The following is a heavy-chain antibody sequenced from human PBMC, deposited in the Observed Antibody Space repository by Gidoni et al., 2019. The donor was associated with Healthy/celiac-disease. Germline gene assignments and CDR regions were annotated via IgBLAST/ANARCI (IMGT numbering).Heavy chain of an antibody. Sequence: EVQLVESGGGLVKPGGSLRLSCAASGSTFSSYSMNWVRQAPGKGLEWVSSISSSSSYIYYADSVKGRFTISRDNAKNSLYLQMTSLRAEDTAVYYCARVPPYGDYFLSYYYGMDVWGQGTTVTVSS. CDR2: ISSSSSYI. CDR3: ARVPPYGDYFLSYYYGMDV. CDR1: GSTFSSYS. V-gene: IGHV3-21*01. D-gene: IGHD4-17*01. J-gene: IGHJ6*02.